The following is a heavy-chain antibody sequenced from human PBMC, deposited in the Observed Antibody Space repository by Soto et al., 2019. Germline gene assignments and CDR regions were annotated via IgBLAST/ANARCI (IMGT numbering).Heavy chain of an antibody. CDR2: IWSDGSDK. CDR1: GFTFSSYG. D-gene: IGHD3-10*01. J-gene: IGHJ4*02. Sequence: QVQLVESGGGVVQPGRSLRLSCAASGFTFSSYGIHWVRQAPGKGLEWVALIWSDGSDKYYADSVKGRFTISRDNSKNTLYLQMNSLRAEDTAVYYCARGSGSYLLDYWGQGTLVTVSS. V-gene: IGHV3-33*01. CDR3: ARGSGSYLLDY.